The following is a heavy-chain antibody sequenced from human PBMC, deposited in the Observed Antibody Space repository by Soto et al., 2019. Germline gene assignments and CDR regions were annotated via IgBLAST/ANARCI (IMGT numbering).Heavy chain of an antibody. CDR3: ASKGPIVVVPAASNWFDP. V-gene: IGHV3-21*01. Sequence: EVQLVESGGGLVKPGGSLRLSCAASGFTFSSYSMNWVRQAPGKGLEWVSSISSSSSYIYYADSVKGRFTISRDNAKNSLYLQMNSLRAEDTAVYYCASKGPIVVVPAASNWFDPWGQGTLVTVSS. CDR1: GFTFSSYS. J-gene: IGHJ5*02. CDR2: ISSSSSYI. D-gene: IGHD2-2*01.